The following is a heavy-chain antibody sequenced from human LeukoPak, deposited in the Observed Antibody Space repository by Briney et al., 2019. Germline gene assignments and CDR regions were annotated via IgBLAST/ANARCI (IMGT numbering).Heavy chain of an antibody. CDR3: AKRVSSGYHRYFDY. Sequence: PGGSLRLSCAASGFTFSSYAMSWVRQAPGKGLGWVSAISGSGGSTYYADSVKGRFTISRDNSKNTLYLQMNSLRAEDTAVYYCAKRVSSGYHRYFDYWGQGTLVTVSS. D-gene: IGHD3-22*01. CDR2: ISGSGGST. J-gene: IGHJ4*02. V-gene: IGHV3-23*01. CDR1: GFTFSSYA.